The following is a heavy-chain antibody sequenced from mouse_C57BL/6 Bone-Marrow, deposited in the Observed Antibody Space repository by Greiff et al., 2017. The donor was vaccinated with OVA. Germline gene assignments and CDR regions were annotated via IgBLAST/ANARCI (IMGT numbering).Heavy chain of an antibody. V-gene: IGHV14-4*01. CDR1: GINIKDAY. J-gene: IGHJ2*01. D-gene: IGHD2-3*01. Sequence: VQLQQSGAELVRPGASVKLSCTASGINIKDAYMHWVKQRPEQGLEWIGWIDPENGDTEYASKFQGKATITVDTSSNTAYLQRSSLTSEDTAVYYCDGYYYWGQGTTLTDSS. CDR2: IDPENGDT. CDR3: DGYYY.